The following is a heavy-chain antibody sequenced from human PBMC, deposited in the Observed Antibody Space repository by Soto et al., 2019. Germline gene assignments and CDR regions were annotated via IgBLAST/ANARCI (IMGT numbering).Heavy chain of an antibody. V-gene: IGHV4-31*02. CDR2: IYYSGST. D-gene: IGHD5-12*01. Sequence: LCGGSISSGGYYWSWIRQHPGKGLEWIGYIYYSGSTYYNPSLKSRVTISVDTSKNQFSLKLSSVTAADTAVFYCARGSGYDYYWYFDLWGRGTLVTVSS. J-gene: IGHJ2*01. CDR3: ARGSGYDYYWYFDL. CDR1: GGSISSGGYY.